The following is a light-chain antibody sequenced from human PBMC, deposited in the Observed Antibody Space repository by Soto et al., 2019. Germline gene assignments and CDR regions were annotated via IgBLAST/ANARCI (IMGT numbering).Light chain of an antibody. CDR1: QSVGTNY. CDR2: ATS. J-gene: IGKJ1*01. Sequence: EIVLTQSPGTLSLSPGERATLSCRASQSVGTNYLAWFQQKPGQAPRLLIYATSTRATGISDRFSGSGSGTDFTLTITRLEPEDFAVYYCQRYDVSPRTFGQGTRVEIK. CDR3: QRYDVSPRT. V-gene: IGKV3-20*01.